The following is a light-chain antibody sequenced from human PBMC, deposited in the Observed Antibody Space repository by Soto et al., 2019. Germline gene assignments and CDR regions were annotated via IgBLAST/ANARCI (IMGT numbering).Light chain of an antibody. CDR3: QQYGISPFT. CDR2: GAS. V-gene: IGKV3-20*01. Sequence: EVVLTQSPGTLSLSPGXRXTXXXXXSQFVSRTYLAWYQQRPGQAPRLLIYGASSRATGIPDRFSGGGSETDFTLTIRRLESEDSAVYYCQQYGISPFTFGGGTKVDI. CDR1: QFVSRTY. J-gene: IGKJ4*01.